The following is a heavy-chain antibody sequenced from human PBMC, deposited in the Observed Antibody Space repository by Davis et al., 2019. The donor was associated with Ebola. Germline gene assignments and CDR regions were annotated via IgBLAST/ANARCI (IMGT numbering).Heavy chain of an antibody. D-gene: IGHD6-19*01. J-gene: IGHJ4*02. Sequence: GESLKISCAASGFTFSSYAMSWVRQAPGKGLEWVSAISGSGGSTYYADSVKGRFTISRDNAKNSLYLQMNSLRAEDTAVYYCAREISSGWYGHFDYWGQGTLVTVSS. CDR3: AREISSGWYGHFDY. CDR2: ISGSGGST. CDR1: GFTFSSYA. V-gene: IGHV3-23*01.